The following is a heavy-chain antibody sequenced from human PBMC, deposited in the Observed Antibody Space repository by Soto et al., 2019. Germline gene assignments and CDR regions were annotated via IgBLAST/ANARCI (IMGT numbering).Heavy chain of an antibody. CDR3: ARGGRVWEVNPPLDH. Sequence: PSETLSLTCTVSGGSISSYYWSWIRQPPGKGLEWIGYIYYSGSTNYNPSLKSRVTISVDTSKNQFSLKLSSVTAADTAVYYCARGGRVWEVNPPLDHWGQGTRVTVPS. CDR2: IYYSGST. V-gene: IGHV4-59*08. CDR1: GGSISSYY. J-gene: IGHJ4*02. D-gene: IGHD3-10*01.